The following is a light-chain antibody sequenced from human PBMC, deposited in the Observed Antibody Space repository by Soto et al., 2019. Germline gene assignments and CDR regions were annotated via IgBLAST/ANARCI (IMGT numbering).Light chain of an antibody. Sequence: DIVMTQPPDSLAVSLGERATINCKSSQSVLYSSNNKNYLAWYQQKPGQPPKLLIYWASTRESGVPDRFSGSGSGTDFTLTISSLQAEDVAVYYCQQYYSTPLTFGGGPKVEIK. CDR3: QQYYSTPLT. V-gene: IGKV4-1*01. CDR1: QSVLYSSNNKNY. J-gene: IGKJ4*01. CDR2: WAS.